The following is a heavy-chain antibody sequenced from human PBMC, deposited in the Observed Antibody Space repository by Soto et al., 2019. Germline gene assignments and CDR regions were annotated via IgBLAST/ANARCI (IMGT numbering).Heavy chain of an antibody. Sequence: QVQLVESGGCLVKPGGSLRLSCAASGLTFSDYSMRWIRQAPGKGLEWVSYISSSNTYTNYADSVKGRFTVSRDNAKNSLYLQMNRLRAEDTAVYYCASSGHDRPVDSWGQGTLVTVSS. D-gene: IGHD3-22*01. V-gene: IGHV3-11*06. CDR2: ISSSNTYT. CDR3: ASSGHDRPVDS. J-gene: IGHJ4*02. CDR1: GLTFSDYS.